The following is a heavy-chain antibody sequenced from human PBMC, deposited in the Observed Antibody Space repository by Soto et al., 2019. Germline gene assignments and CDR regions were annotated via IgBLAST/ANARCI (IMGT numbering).Heavy chain of an antibody. D-gene: IGHD2-2*01. J-gene: IGHJ6*02. CDR1: GGSISSYY. CDR2: IYTSGST. Sequence: PSETLSLTCTVSGGSISSYYWSWIRQPAGKGLEWIGRIYTSGSTNYNPSLKSRVTMSVDTSKNQFSLKLSSVTAADTAVYYCARDPLVPAAPGAPSYYYGMDVWGQGTTVTVSS. V-gene: IGHV4-4*07. CDR3: ARDPLVPAAPGAPSYYYGMDV.